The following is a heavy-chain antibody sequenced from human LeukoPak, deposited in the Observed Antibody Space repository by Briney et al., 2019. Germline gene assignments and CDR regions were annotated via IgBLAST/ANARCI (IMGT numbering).Heavy chain of an antibody. D-gene: IGHD2-21*02. Sequence: GGSLRLSCAASGLTFSTYWMGWVRQVAGKGLEWVANIHKDGIERFYVDSVEGRFTLSRDNAKNSLYLQMNSLRAEDTAVYYCARGDDFSGDYWGQGTLVTVSS. CDR1: GLTFSTYW. CDR2: IHKDGIER. J-gene: IGHJ4*02. CDR3: ARGDDFSGDY. V-gene: IGHV3-7*04.